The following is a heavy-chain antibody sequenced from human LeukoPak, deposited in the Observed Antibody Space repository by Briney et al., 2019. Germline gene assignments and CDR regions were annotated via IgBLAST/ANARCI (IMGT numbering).Heavy chain of an antibody. CDR2: ISSSSSTI. J-gene: IGHJ6*03. Sequence: PGGSLRLSCAASGFTFSSYSMNWVRQAPGKGLEWVSYISSSSSTIYYADSVKGRFTISRDNAKNSLYLQMNSLRAEDTAVYYCARDGVVVAVATGYYYYYYMDVWGKGTTVTVSS. V-gene: IGHV3-48*01. D-gene: IGHD2-15*01. CDR1: GFTFSSYS. CDR3: ARDGVVVAVATGYYYYYYMDV.